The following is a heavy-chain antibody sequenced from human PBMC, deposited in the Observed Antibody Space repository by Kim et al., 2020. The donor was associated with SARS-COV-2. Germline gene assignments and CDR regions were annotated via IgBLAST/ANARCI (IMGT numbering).Heavy chain of an antibody. V-gene: IGHV4-39*01. Sequence: LQGRVTISVDTSKNQFSLKLSSVTAADTAVYYCASTPHIVVVTADYYFDYWGQGTLVTVSS. J-gene: IGHJ4*02. CDR3: ASTPHIVVVTADYYFDY. D-gene: IGHD2-21*02.